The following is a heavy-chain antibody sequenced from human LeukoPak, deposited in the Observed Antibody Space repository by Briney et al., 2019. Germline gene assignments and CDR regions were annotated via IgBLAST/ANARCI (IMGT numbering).Heavy chain of an antibody. V-gene: IGHV1-18*01. Sequence: ASVKVSCTASGYTFTSYGISWVRQPPGQGLEWMGWISAYNGNTNYAQKLQGRVTMTTDTSTSTAYMELRSLRSDDTAVYYCARDLGYDSSGYYRTPAYFDYWGQGTLVTVSS. J-gene: IGHJ4*02. D-gene: IGHD3-22*01. CDR3: ARDLGYDSSGYYRTPAYFDY. CDR2: ISAYNGNT. CDR1: GYTFTSYG.